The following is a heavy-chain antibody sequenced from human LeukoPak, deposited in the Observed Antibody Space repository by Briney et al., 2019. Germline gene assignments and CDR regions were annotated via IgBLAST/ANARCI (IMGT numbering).Heavy chain of an antibody. V-gene: IGHV4-4*02. J-gene: IGHJ3*02. CDR3: ARELADAFDI. D-gene: IGHD1-1*01. CDR2: IYHSGST. CDR1: GFTFSSYAM. Sequence: GSLRLSCAASGFTFSSYAMTWVRQPPGKGLEWIGEIYHSGSTNYNPSLKSRVTISVDKSKNQFSLKLSSVTAADTAVYYCARELADAFDIWGQGTMVTVSS.